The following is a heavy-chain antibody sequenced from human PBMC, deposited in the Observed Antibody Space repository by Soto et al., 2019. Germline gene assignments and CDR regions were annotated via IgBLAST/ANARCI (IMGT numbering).Heavy chain of an antibody. V-gene: IGHV1-69*08. CDR3: AREGKMYYDFCSGSTPPWYYYYMHV. D-gene: IGHD3-3*01. CDR1: GGTFSSYT. J-gene: IGHJ6*03. CDR2: IIPILGIA. Sequence: QVQLVQSGAEVKKPGSSVKVSCKASGGTFSSYTISWVRQAPGQGLEWMGRIIPILGIANYAQKFQGRVTITADKSTSTAYMELSSLRSEDTAVYYCAREGKMYYDFCSGSTPPWYYYYMHVWGKGTTVTVSS.